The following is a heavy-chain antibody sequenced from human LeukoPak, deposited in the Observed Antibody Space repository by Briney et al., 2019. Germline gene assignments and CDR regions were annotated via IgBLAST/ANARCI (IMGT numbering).Heavy chain of an antibody. CDR1: GFTFKNAW. V-gene: IGHV3-15*01. Sequence: PGGSLRPSCVASGFTFKNAWMSWVRQAPGKGLEWVGRIKSKTDGESTDYAAPVRGRFTISRDDSKNTLYLQMNSLKTEDTALYYCTTEGYCTSTNCYAADYWGQGTLVTVSS. J-gene: IGHJ4*02. CDR3: TTEGYCTSTNCYAADY. D-gene: IGHD2-2*01. CDR2: IKSKTDGEST.